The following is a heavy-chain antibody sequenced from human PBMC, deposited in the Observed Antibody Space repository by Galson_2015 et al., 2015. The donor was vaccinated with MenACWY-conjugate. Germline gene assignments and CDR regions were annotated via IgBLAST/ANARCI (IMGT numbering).Heavy chain of an antibody. CDR2: INPGGSST. D-gene: IGHD1-26*01. V-gene: IGHV3-74*01. CDR1: AVSEFTFSNYW. J-gene: IGHJ4*02. Sequence: SLRLSCAVSAVSEFTFSNYWMHWVRQAPEKGLVWVSRINPGGSSTTYADSVKDRFTISRDNAKNTLYLQMNSLRPEDTAVFYCAKSRGASFYFDSWGQGTPVTVSS. CDR3: AKSRGASFYFDS.